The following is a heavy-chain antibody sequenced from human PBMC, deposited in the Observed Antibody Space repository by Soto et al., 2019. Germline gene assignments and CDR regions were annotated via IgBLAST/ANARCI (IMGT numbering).Heavy chain of an antibody. V-gene: IGHV3-21*02. D-gene: IGHD3-3*01. CDR3: ARDQRYDFWSGYYRDYGMDV. J-gene: IGHJ6*02. Sequence: EVQLVESGGGLVKPGGSLRLSCAASGFTCSSYTMNWVRQAPGKGLEWVSSISSRSSYIYYADSVKGRFTISRDNAXXSXYXPMNSLRAEDTAVYYCARDQRYDFWSGYYRDYGMDVWGQGTTVTVSS. CDR2: ISSRSSYI. CDR1: GFTCSSYT.